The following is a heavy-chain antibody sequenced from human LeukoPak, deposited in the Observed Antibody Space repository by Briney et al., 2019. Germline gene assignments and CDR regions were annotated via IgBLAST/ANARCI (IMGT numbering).Heavy chain of an antibody. Sequence: SETLSLTCTVSGGSISSSSYYWGWIRQPPGKGLEWIGSIYYSGSTYYNPSLKSRVTISVDTSKNQFSLKLSSVTAADTAVYYCARDLVGATWGYWGQGTLVTVSS. CDR2: IYYSGST. CDR3: ARDLVGATWGY. J-gene: IGHJ4*02. V-gene: IGHV4-39*07. CDR1: GGSISSSSYY. D-gene: IGHD1-26*01.